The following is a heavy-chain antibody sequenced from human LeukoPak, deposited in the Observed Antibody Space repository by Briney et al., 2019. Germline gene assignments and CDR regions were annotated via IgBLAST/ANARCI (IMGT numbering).Heavy chain of an antibody. J-gene: IGHJ5*02. CDR1: GFTFSSHW. V-gene: IGHV3-23*01. Sequence: PRGSLRLSCAASGFTFSSHWMSWVRQAPGKGLEWVSAISGSGGSTYYADSVKGRFTISRDNSKNTLYLQMNSLRAEDTAVYYCAKDPGANWFDPWGQGTLVTVSS. CDR3: AKDPGANWFDP. CDR2: ISGSGGST.